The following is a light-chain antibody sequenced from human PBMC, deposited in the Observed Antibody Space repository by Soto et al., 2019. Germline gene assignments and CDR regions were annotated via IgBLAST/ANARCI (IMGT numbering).Light chain of an antibody. Sequence: QSVLTHPASMTGTPGQSITISCTRTSSDVRRYNLFSWYQQHPHKATKHIIYKTSKQPSEDSKPFSSSKCGNTASLTLSRLQVEDEADYYCCSYAGSSTYVFGTGIKVTVL. V-gene: IGLV2-23*01. J-gene: IGLJ1*01. CDR2: KTS. CDR1: SSDVRRYNL. CDR3: CSYAGSSTYV.